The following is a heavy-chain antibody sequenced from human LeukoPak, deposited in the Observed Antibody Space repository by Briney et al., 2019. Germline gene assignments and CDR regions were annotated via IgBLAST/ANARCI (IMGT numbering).Heavy chain of an antibody. CDR3: ARGTEEIVVVMGFEY. D-gene: IGHD3-22*01. CDR1: GYTFTGYY. Sequence: ASVKVSCKASGYTFTGYYMHWVRQAPGQGLKWMGWINPNSGGTNYAQKFQGRVTMTGDTSISTAYMELSRLRSDDTAVYYCARGTEEIVVVMGFEYWGQGTLVTVSS. CDR2: INPNSGGT. J-gene: IGHJ4*02. V-gene: IGHV1-2*02.